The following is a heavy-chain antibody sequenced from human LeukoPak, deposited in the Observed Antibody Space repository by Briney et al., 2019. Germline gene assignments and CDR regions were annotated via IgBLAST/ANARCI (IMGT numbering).Heavy chain of an antibody. Sequence: PGGSLRLSCAASGFTFSSYWMHWVRHAPGKGLVWVSRINSDGSSTSYADSVKGRFTISRDNAKNTLYLQMNSLRAEDTAVYYCAREEPPGPMDVWGKGTTVTISS. CDR2: INSDGSST. V-gene: IGHV3-74*01. CDR1: GFTFSSYW. J-gene: IGHJ6*04. D-gene: IGHD1-14*01. CDR3: AREEPPGPMDV.